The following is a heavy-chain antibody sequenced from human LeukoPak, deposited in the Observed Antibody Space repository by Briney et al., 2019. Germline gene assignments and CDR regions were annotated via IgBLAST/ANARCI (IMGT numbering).Heavy chain of an antibody. CDR1: GGSVSSRSNY. Sequence: SETLSLTCTVAGGSVSSRSNYWGWIRQRPGKGLEWIGYIYYSGSTNYNPSLKSRVTISVDTSKNQFSLKLSSVTAADTAVYYCALTVPMYNWFDPWGQGTLVTVSS. V-gene: IGHV4-61*01. CDR3: ALTVPMYNWFDP. J-gene: IGHJ5*02. CDR2: IYYSGST. D-gene: IGHD6-6*01.